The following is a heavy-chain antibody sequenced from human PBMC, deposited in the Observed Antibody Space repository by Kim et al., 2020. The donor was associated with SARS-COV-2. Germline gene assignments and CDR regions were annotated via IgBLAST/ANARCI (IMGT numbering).Heavy chain of an antibody. J-gene: IGHJ4*02. CDR3: ARGRSAGDFDY. CDR2: T. Sequence: TGYADSVKGRFTISRDNAKNSLYLQMNSLRAEDTALYHCARGRSAGDFDYWGQGTLVTVSS. V-gene: IGHV3-20*01. D-gene: IGHD1-26*01.